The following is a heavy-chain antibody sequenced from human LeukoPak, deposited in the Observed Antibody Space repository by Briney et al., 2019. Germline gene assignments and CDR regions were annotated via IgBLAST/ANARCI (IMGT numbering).Heavy chain of an antibody. CDR3: ARGADGDYFDY. D-gene: IGHD4-17*01. V-gene: IGHV1-3*01. CDR2: INAGNGNT. J-gene: IGHJ4*02. Sequence: ASVKVSCKASGYTFTSYAMHWVRQAPGQRLEWMGWINAGNGNTKYSQKFQGRVTITRDTSASTAYMELSSPRSEDTAVYYCARGADGDYFDYWGQGTLVTVSS. CDR1: GYTFTSYA.